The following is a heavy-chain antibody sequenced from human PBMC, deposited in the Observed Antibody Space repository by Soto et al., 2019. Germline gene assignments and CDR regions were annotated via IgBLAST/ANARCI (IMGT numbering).Heavy chain of an antibody. J-gene: IGHJ4*02. V-gene: IGHV3-30-3*01. D-gene: IGHD3-10*01. CDR2: ISYDGSKK. Sequence: QVQLVESGGGVVQPGRSLRLSCAASGFTFSSYAMHWVRQAPGKGLEWVAVISYDGSKKYYGDSVKGRFTISRDNSKNTLYLQMNSLRAEDTAVYYCARDPMGRYYGSGSYYFDYWGQGTLVTVSS. CDR3: ARDPMGRYYGSGSYYFDY. CDR1: GFTFSSYA.